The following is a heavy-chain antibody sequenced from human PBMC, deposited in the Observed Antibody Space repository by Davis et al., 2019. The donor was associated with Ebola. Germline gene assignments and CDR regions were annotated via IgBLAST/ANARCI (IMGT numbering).Heavy chain of an antibody. CDR3: TTDINCKYCRGPGFFYGMDV. CDR1: AFTFNTAW. Sequence: GESLKISCATSAFTFNTAWMSWVRQAPGKGLEWIGRIKSSIDGGTADYAVSVKDRFSISRDDSKNTLFLQMNNLKTDDTAVYYCTTDINCKYCRGPGFFYGMDVWGQGTTVTVSS. D-gene: IGHD2/OR15-2a*01. V-gene: IGHV3-15*01. CDR2: IKSSIDGGTA. J-gene: IGHJ6*02.